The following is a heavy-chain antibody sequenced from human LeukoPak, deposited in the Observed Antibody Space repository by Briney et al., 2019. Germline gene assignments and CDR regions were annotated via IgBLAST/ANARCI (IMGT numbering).Heavy chain of an antibody. V-gene: IGHV3-21*01. CDR3: AGDGWHGLFTY. J-gene: IGHJ4*02. Sequence: GGSLRLSCAASGFTFSSYSMNWVRQAPGKGLEWVSSISSSSSYIYYADSVKGRFTISRDNSKNTVSLQMNSLRAEDTAVYYCAGDGWHGLFTYWGQGTLVTVSS. D-gene: IGHD5-24*01. CDR1: GFTFSSYS. CDR2: ISSSSSYI.